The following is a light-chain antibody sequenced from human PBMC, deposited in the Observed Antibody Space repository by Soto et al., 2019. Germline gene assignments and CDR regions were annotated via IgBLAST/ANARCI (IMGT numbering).Light chain of an antibody. CDR1: QSVSSSY. V-gene: IGKV3-20*01. J-gene: IGKJ1*01. Sequence: TKSPGAVSLSPGERATLSCRASQSVSSSYLAWYQQKPGQAPRLLIYGASSRATGIPDRFSGSGSGTDFTLTISRLEPEDFAVYYCQQYGSSPWTFGQGTKVDI. CDR2: GAS. CDR3: QQYGSSPWT.